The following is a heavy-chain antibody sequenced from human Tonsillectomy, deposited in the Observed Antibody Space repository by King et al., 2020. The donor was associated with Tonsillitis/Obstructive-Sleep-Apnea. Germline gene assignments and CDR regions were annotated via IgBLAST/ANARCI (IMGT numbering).Heavy chain of an antibody. CDR3: AGSWEWLLSRIDY. CDR1: VFIFSSYS. J-gene: IGHJ4*02. CDR2: ISYDGSNK. V-gene: IGHV3-30*01. Sequence: VFPPWISLILSFSSSVFIFSSYSIHLVRQAPVKGLEFVAVISYDGSNKYYSDSVKGRFTISRYNSKNTLYLQMNSLRAEDTAVYYCAGSWEWLLSRIDYWGQGTLVTVSS. D-gene: IGHD3-3*01.